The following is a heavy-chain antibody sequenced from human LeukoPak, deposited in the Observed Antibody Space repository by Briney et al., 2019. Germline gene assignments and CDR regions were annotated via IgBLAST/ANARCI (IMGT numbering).Heavy chain of an antibody. Sequence: SETLSLTCTVSGGSISRSYWSWMRQPAGKGPEWIGRIYGSGTITYNPSLESRVTMSVDTSKNQFSLKLRSVTAADTAVYYCARAVPYYYDSSGLSHFDYWGQGTLVTVSS. V-gene: IGHV4-4*07. CDR3: ARAVPYYYDSSGLSHFDY. CDR1: GGSISRSY. CDR2: IYGSGTI. J-gene: IGHJ4*02. D-gene: IGHD3-22*01.